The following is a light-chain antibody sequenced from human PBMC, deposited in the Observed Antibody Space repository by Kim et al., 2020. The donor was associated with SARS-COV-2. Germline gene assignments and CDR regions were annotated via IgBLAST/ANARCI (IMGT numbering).Light chain of an antibody. J-gene: IGKJ1*01. CDR3: QQYDNWPPWT. Sequence: SPGERVTLSCRASQSVSDNLAWYQQKPGQAPRLLIYGASTRATGIPARFSGSGSGTEFILTISSLQSEDLAVYFCQQYDNWPPWTFGQGTKVDIK. V-gene: IGKV3-15*01. CDR1: QSVSDN. CDR2: GAS.